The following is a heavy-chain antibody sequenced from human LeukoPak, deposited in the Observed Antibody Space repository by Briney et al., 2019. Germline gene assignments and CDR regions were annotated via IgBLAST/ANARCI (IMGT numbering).Heavy chain of an antibody. V-gene: IGHV3-48*03. CDR3: ARGSGDYDYNYYMDV. Sequence: PGGSLRLSCAASGFTFSSYEMNWVRQAPGKGLEWVSNISSSGSTIYYADSVKGRFTISRDNAKNSVYLQMNSLRVEDTALYYCARGSGDYDYNYYMDVWGKGTTVTISS. CDR1: GFTFSSYE. CDR2: ISSSGSTI. D-gene: IGHD4-17*01. J-gene: IGHJ6*03.